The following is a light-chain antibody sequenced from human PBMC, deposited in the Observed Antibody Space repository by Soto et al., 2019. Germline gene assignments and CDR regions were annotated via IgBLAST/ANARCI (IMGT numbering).Light chain of an antibody. CDR1: QSVDGY. J-gene: IGKJ1*01. CDR3: QQRTNWLWT. CDR2: DAS. Sequence: EIVLTQSPATLSLSPGESATLSCRASQSVDGYLGWYQQKPGQAPRLLIYDASNRAPGIPARFSGSGSGTDYTLTISSLDPGDFAVYSCQQRTNWLWTFGQGTKVDIK. V-gene: IGKV3-11*01.